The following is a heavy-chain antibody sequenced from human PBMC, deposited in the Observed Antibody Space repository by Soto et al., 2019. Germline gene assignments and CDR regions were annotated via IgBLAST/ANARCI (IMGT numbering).Heavy chain of an antibody. D-gene: IGHD2-21*01. Sequence: PGESLKSSCKGSGYSFTSDWIGWVRQMPGKGLEWMGIIYPGDSDTRYSPSFQGQVTISADKPISTAYLQWSSLKASDTAMYYCARHDWADYYGMDVWGQGTTVTVSS. V-gene: IGHV5-51*01. CDR2: IYPGDSDT. J-gene: IGHJ6*02. CDR1: GYSFTSDW. CDR3: ARHDWADYYGMDV.